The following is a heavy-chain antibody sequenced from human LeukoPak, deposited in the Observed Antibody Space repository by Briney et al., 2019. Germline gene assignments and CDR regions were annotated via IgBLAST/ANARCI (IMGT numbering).Heavy chain of an antibody. Sequence: ASVKVSCKASGGTFSSYAISWVRQAPGQGLEWMGGIIPIFGTANYAQKFQGRVTITADESTSTAYMELSSLRSEDTAVYYCANQGGVQYYYDSSGYYYWGQGTLVTVSS. CDR1: GGTFSSYA. J-gene: IGHJ4*02. V-gene: IGHV1-69*01. CDR2: IIPIFGTA. D-gene: IGHD3-22*01. CDR3: ANQGGVQYYYDSSGYYY.